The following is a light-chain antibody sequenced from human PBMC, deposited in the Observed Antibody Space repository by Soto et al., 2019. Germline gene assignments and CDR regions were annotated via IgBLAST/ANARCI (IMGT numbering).Light chain of an antibody. CDR2: DAS. Sequence: EIVMTQSPATLSVSQGERATLSCRASQGVRSNLAWYQNKTGQDPRIIIYDASTRATGIPARFGGIVSGTEFNLTIRRLQSEECAVYDGQQSNDWPQKFGQRTKGDIK. CDR1: QGVRSN. V-gene: IGKV3D-15*01. CDR3: QQSNDWPQK. J-gene: IGKJ1*01.